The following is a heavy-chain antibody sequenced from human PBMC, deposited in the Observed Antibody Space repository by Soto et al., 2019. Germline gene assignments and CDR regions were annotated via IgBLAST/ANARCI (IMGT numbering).Heavy chain of an antibody. Sequence: QITLKESGPALVKPTQTLTLTCTFSGLSLTTSEVGVGWIRQPPGKAPEWLALMFGEHETRYSPSLKTRLTITKDPSKNEVVLTLTNMDPVDTGTDVCTHSTEAFGGFVVEFDYWGQGTLVTVSS. D-gene: IGHD3-16*01. J-gene: IGHJ4*02. CDR1: GLSLTTSEVG. CDR2: MFGEHET. CDR3: THSTEAFGGFVVEFDY. V-gene: IGHV2-5*02.